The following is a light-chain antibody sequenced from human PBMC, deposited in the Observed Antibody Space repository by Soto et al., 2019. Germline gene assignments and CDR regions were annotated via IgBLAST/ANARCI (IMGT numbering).Light chain of an antibody. CDR1: QGISTY. J-gene: IGKJ4*01. CDR2: AAS. V-gene: IGKV1-39*01. Sequence: DIQMTQSPSSLSASVGDRVTITCRASQGISTYLNWYQQKPGKAPKLLIYAASSLQSGVPSRFSGSGSGTDFTLTISSLQPEDFATYYCQQGYSIHALTFGGGTKVDIK. CDR3: QQGYSIHALT.